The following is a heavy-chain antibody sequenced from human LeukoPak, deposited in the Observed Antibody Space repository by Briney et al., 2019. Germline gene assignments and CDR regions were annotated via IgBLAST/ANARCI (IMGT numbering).Heavy chain of an antibody. Sequence: PGGSLRLSCAASGFTFTSYWMHWVRQAPGKGLEWVSVVGGDDTNYYIDSAKGRFTISRDNSKNTLSLQMNNLRPEDTAVYYCAKDSWSRNGIYDAFDVWGQGTMVTVSS. V-gene: IGHV3-23*01. CDR3: AKDSWSRNGIYDAFDV. D-gene: IGHD2-8*01. CDR1: GFTFTSYW. CDR2: VGGDDTN. J-gene: IGHJ3*01.